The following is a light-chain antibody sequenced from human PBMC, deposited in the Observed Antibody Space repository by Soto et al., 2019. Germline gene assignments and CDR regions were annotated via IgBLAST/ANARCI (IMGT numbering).Light chain of an antibody. Sequence: EIVLTQSPGTVSLSPGERATLSCRASQSVSSSSLAWYQQKPGQAPRLLIYGASSRATGIPDRFSGSGSGTDFTLTISRLEPEDFAVYYCQQYGSSAWTFGQGTKVDIK. CDR1: QSVSSSS. CDR2: GAS. J-gene: IGKJ1*01. V-gene: IGKV3-20*01. CDR3: QQYGSSAWT.